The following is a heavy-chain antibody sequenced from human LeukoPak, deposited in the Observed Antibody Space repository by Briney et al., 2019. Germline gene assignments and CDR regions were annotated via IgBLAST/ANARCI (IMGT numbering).Heavy chain of an antibody. J-gene: IGHJ4*02. D-gene: IGHD3-22*01. CDR1: GFSFSAYN. Sequence: PGGSLRLSCAASGFSFSAYNINWFRQAPEKGLEWVSCISPSGDHRYYADSVRGRFTISRDNAKNSVYLQMNSLRAEDTAVYYCARDAAYFDSSGYYPDPLDYWGQGTLVSVSS. V-gene: IGHV3-21*01. CDR2: ISPSGDHR. CDR3: ARDAAYFDSSGYYPDPLDY.